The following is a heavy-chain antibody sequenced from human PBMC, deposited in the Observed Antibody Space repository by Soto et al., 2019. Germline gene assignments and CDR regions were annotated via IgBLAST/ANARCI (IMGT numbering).Heavy chain of an antibody. D-gene: IGHD1-1*01. CDR3: ARKVPLDS. Sequence: PSETLSLSCAASGFTFSSYAMSWVRQAPGKGLEWVSAISGSGGSTYYADSLKGRFTISRGNAKNSLYLQMNSLRAEDTAVYYCARKVPLDSWGQGPPVTVSS. J-gene: IGHJ4*02. CDR2: ISGSGGST. V-gene: IGHV3-23*01. CDR1: GFTFSSYA.